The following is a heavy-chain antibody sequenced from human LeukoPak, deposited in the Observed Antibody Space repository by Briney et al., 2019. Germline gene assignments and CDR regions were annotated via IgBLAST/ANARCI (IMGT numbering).Heavy chain of an antibody. V-gene: IGHV1-8*01. Sequence: ASVKVSCKASGYTFTSYDINWVRRATGQGLEWMGWMNPNSGNTGYAQKFQDRVTMTRNTSISTAYMELSSLRSEDTAVYYCARAHRVIAVAGGGYYFDYWGQGTLVTVSS. CDR2: MNPNSGNT. J-gene: IGHJ4*02. CDR1: GYTFTSYD. CDR3: ARAHRVIAVAGGGYYFDY. D-gene: IGHD6-19*01.